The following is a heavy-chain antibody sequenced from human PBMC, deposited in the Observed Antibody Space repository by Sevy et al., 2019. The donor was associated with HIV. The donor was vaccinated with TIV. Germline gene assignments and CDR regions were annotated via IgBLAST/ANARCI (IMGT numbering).Heavy chain of an antibody. J-gene: IGHJ4*02. D-gene: IGHD3-22*01. V-gene: IGHV1-18*01. CDR1: GYTFTTYP. Sequence: ASVKVSCKASGYTFTTYPIGWVRQAPGQGLEWMGWISTYSGETRDAQKFQGRATMTTDTSTSTAYLELRSLRSDDTAVYYCARDSDGSGHYYANYFDYWGQGTLVTVSS. CDR2: ISTYSGET. CDR3: ARDSDGSGHYYANYFDY.